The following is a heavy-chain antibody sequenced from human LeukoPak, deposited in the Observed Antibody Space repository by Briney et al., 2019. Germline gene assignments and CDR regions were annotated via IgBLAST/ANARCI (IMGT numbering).Heavy chain of an antibody. CDR3: AKSDSYYYGSGSV. D-gene: IGHD3-10*01. CDR1: GFTFSSYW. CDR2: ISGNGGST. Sequence: GGSLRLSCAASGFTFSSYWMSWVRQAPGKGLEWVSSISGNGGSTYYADSVKGRFTISRDNSKNTLYLQMNSLRAEDTAVYYCAKSDSYYYGSGSVWGQGTLVTVSS. J-gene: IGHJ4*02. V-gene: IGHV3-23*01.